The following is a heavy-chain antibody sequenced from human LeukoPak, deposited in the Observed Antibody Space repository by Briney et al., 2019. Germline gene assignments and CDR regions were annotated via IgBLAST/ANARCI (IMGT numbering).Heavy chain of an antibody. V-gene: IGHV3-66*01. CDR1: GFTVSSHY. J-gene: IGHJ4*02. CDR3: ARGYDSGGYY. CDR2: IYSGGTT. Sequence: GGSLRLSCAASGFTVSSHYMSWVRQAPGKGLEWVSIIYSGGTTYYTDSVKGRFTISRDNSKNTLYLQTNSLRAEDTAVYYCARGYDSGGYYWGQGTLVTVSS. D-gene: IGHD3-22*01.